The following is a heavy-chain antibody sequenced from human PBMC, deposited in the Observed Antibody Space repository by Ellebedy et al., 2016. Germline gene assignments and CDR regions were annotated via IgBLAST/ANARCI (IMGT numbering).Heavy chain of an antibody. V-gene: IGHV3-74*01. CDR2: INSDGSST. D-gene: IGHD5-24*01. CDR1: GFTFSSYW. J-gene: IGHJ4*02. Sequence: GESLKISCAASGFTFSSYWMHWVRQAPGKGLVWVSRINSDGSSTSYADSVKGRFTISRDNAKNTLYLQMNSLRAEDTAVYYCARWRNYPELHFDYWGQGTLVTVSS. CDR3: ARWRNYPELHFDY.